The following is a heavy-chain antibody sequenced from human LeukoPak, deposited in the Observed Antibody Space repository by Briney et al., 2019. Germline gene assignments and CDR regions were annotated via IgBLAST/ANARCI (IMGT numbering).Heavy chain of an antibody. D-gene: IGHD3-10*01. Sequence: PGGSLRLSCAASGFTFNSYCMHWVRQAPRKGLVWVSVINNDGSGTNYADSVKGRSTISRDNAKNTLYPQMTSLGAEDTAVYYCVRGGFGHAMDVWGQGTTVTVSS. V-gene: IGHV3-74*01. CDR2: INNDGSGT. CDR3: VRGGFGHAMDV. J-gene: IGHJ6*02. CDR1: GFTFNSYC.